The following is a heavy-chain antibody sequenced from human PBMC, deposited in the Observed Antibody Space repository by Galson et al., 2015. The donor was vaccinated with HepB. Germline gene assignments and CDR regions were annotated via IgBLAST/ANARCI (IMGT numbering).Heavy chain of an antibody. CDR2: IKSKIDGETI. CDR1: GFTFSNAW. D-gene: IGHD3-16*02. J-gene: IGHJ2*01. Sequence: SLRLSCAASGFTFSNAWMNWVRQGPGKGLEWVGRIKSKIDGETIDYAAPVKGRFTISRDDSKNTLYLQMNSLKTEDTAIYYCTTEEAVVITSGGVIPGYFDLWGRGTLVTVSS. CDR3: TTEEAVVITSGGVIPGYFDL. V-gene: IGHV3-15*01.